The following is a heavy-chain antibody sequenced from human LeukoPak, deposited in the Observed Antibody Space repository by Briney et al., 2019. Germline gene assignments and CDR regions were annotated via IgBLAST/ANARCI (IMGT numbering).Heavy chain of an antibody. D-gene: IGHD3-22*01. CDR3: ARVQISMIVVVITPYDAFDI. V-gene: IGHV4-38-2*02. J-gene: IGHJ3*02. CDR1: GYSISSGYY. CDR2: IYHSGST. Sequence: PSETLSLTCTVSGYSISSGYYWGWIRQPPGKGLEWIGSIYHSGSTYYNPSLKSRVTISVDTSKNQFSLKLSSVTAADTAVYYCARVQISMIVVVITPYDAFDIWGQGTMVTVSS.